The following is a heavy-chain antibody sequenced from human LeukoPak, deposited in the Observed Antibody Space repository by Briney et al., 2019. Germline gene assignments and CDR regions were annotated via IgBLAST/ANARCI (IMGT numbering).Heavy chain of an antibody. Sequence: GASVKVSCKASGYTFTSYGISGVRQAPGQGLEWMGWISAYNDNTNYAQKLQGRVTMTTDTSTSTAYMELRSLRSDDTAVYYCARDWRDGYNYYFDYWGQGTLVTVSS. CDR3: ARDWRDGYNYYFDY. CDR1: GYTFTSYG. D-gene: IGHD5-24*01. CDR2: ISAYNDNT. J-gene: IGHJ4*02. V-gene: IGHV1-18*01.